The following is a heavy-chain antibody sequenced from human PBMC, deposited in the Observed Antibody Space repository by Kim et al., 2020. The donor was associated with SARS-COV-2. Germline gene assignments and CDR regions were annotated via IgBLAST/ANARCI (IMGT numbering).Heavy chain of an antibody. J-gene: IGHJ4*02. CDR1: GGSISSSSYY. CDR2: IYYSGST. Sequence: SETLSLTCTVSGGSISSSSYYWGWIRQPPGKGLEWIGSIYYSGSTYYNPSLKSRVTISVDTSKNQFSLKLSSVTAADTAVYYCARDLRAYYFDYWGQGT. V-gene: IGHV4-39*07. CDR3: ARDLRAYYFDY. D-gene: IGHD3-16*01.